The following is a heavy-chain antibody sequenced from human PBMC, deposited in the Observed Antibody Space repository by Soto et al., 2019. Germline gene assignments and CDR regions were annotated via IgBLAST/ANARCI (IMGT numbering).Heavy chain of an antibody. CDR2: ISSDGSST. J-gene: IGHJ4*02. D-gene: IGHD2-2*01. Sequence: EVQLVESGGDLVQPGGSLRLSCAASGFTFSNYWMHWVRQAPGKGLMWVSRISSDGSSTAYADSVKGRFTISRDNAKNTLFPQMNSLRAEDTAVYYCTRGYSSNYRIDYWGQGTLVTVSS. V-gene: IGHV3-74*01. CDR3: TRGYSSNYRIDY. CDR1: GFTFSNYW.